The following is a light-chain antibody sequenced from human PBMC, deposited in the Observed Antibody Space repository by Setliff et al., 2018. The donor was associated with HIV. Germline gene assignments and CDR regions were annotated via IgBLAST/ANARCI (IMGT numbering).Light chain of an antibody. CDR2: DVN. V-gene: IGLV2-11*01. CDR1: STDVGGYDS. CDR3: CSYGGPSTFYV. J-gene: IGLJ1*01. Sequence: QSALTQPRSVSGSPGQSVTISCTTTSTDVGGYDSVSWYQQLPGKAPKLMIYDVNKRPSGIPDRFSGSKSGNTASLTIPGLQAADEADYYCCSYGGPSTFYVFGTGTKVTV.